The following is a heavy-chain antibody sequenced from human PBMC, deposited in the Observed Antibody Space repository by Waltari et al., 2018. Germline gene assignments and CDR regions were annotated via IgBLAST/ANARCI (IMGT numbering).Heavy chain of an antibody. CDR2: ISSGSSYI. CDR1: GFTFSSYS. CDR3: ARGSGIAEGFVIDAFDI. V-gene: IGHV3-21*01. D-gene: IGHD6-13*01. J-gene: IGHJ3*02. Sequence: EVQLVESGGGLVKPGGSLRLSCAASGFTFSSYSMNWVRQAPGKGLVWVFSISSGSSYIYYADADKDRVTITRTNAKKYLYLQLNSRVAADTAVYYCARGSGIAEGFVIDAFDIWGQGTMVTVSS.